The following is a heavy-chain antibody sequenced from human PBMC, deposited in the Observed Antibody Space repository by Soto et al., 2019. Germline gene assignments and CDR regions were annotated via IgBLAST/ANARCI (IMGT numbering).Heavy chain of an antibody. Sequence: SETLSLTCTVSGGSISSSSYYWGWIRQPPGKGLEWIGSIYYSGSTYYNPSLKSRVTISVDTSKNQFSLKLSSVTAADTAVYYCARRGSGSYSDYWGQGTLVTAPQ. CDR1: GGSISSSSYY. CDR3: ARRGSGSYSDY. D-gene: IGHD3-10*01. CDR2: IYYSGST. J-gene: IGHJ4*02. V-gene: IGHV4-39*01.